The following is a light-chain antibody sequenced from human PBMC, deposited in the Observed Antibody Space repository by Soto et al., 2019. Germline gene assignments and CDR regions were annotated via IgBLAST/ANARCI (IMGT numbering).Light chain of an antibody. Sequence: EIVLTQSPGSLSLSPGERATLSCRASQSVSSTFFAWYQQRPGQAPRLLMYGASSRATGIPERFSGSGSGTDFTLIISRLEPEDFEVYYCQQFDSSVTFGQGTKVEIK. CDR1: QSVSSTF. J-gene: IGKJ1*01. CDR2: GAS. V-gene: IGKV3-20*01. CDR3: QQFDSSVT.